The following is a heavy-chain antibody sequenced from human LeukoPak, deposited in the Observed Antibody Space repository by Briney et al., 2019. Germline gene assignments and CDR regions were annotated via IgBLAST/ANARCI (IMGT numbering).Heavy chain of an antibody. J-gene: IGHJ6*03. CDR3: ARSGESISFDYYYYYMDV. CDR1: GFTFSSYA. CDR2: ISYDGSNK. D-gene: IGHD6-6*01. Sequence: GRSLRLSCAASGFTFSSYAMHWVRQAPGKGLEWVAVISYDGSNKYYADSVKGRFTISRDNSKNTLYLQMNSLRAEDTAVYYCARSGESISFDYYYYYMDVWGKGTTVTVSS. V-gene: IGHV3-30*01.